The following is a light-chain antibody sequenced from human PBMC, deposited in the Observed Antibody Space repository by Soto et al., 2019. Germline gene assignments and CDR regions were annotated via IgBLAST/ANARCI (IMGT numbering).Light chain of an antibody. CDR3: QHYSGLPHT. V-gene: IGKV1-5*01. Sequence: DIQMTQSPSSLSASIGDRVTVTCRASQNVNDRLAWYQQKPGKAPQVLIYDVFRLQSGVPSRFNGGGSGTEFTLTISSLQAEDSATYFCQHYSGLPHTFGPGTKLEI. J-gene: IGKJ2*01. CDR1: QNVNDR. CDR2: DVF.